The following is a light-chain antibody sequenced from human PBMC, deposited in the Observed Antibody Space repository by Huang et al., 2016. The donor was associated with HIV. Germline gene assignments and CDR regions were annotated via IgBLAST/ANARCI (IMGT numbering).Light chain of an antibody. CDR2: GAS. J-gene: IGKJ1*01. Sequence: IVMAQFPATLSVSPGERATLSCRASQRVSSNLAWYQQKPGQAPRLLIYGASTRATGIPARFSGSGSGTEFTLTINSLQSEDFAVYYCQQYNNWPPWTFGQGTKVEIE. V-gene: IGKV3-15*01. CDR1: QRVSSN. CDR3: QQYNNWPPWT.